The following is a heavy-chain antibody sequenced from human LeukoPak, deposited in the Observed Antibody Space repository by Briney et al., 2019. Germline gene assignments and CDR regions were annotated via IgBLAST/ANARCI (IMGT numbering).Heavy chain of an antibody. J-gene: IGHJ4*02. V-gene: IGHV3-74*01. CDR3: AREYGYNKRIDY. CDR2: INSDGRAT. CDR1: GFTFSSYW. D-gene: IGHD5-24*01. Sequence: GGSLRLSCAASGFTFSSYWMHWVRQTPGKGLVWVSDINSDGRATNYADSVKGRFTVSRDNAGKSLYLQMNGLRAEDTALYFCAREYGYNKRIDYWGQGTLVTVSS.